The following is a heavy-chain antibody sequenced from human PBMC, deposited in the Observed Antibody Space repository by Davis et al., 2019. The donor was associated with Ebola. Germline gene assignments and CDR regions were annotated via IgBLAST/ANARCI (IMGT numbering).Heavy chain of an antibody. D-gene: IGHD4-11*01. Sequence: LSLTCAASGFTFSSYGMHWVRQAPGKGLEWVAVISYDGSNKYYADSVKGRFTISRDNSKNTLYLQMNSLRAGDTAVYYCAKDRHRRLQTGGMDVWGQGTTVTVSS. CDR3: AKDRHRRLQTGGMDV. CDR1: GFTFSSYG. CDR2: ISYDGSNK. J-gene: IGHJ6*02. V-gene: IGHV3-30*18.